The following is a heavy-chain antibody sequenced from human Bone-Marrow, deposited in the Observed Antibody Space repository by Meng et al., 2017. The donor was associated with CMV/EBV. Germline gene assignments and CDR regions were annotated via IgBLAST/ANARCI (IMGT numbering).Heavy chain of an antibody. CDR1: GFTFSSYE. CDR2: ISSSGSTI. V-gene: IGHV3-48*03. J-gene: IGHJ5*02. Sequence: GGSLRLSCAASGFTFSSYEMNWVRQAPGKGLEWVSYISSSGSTIYYADSVKGRFTISRDNAKNSLYLQMNSLRAEDTAVYYCARDRVAVAGTRWFDPWGQGTLVTVSS. D-gene: IGHD6-19*01. CDR3: ARDRVAVAGTRWFDP.